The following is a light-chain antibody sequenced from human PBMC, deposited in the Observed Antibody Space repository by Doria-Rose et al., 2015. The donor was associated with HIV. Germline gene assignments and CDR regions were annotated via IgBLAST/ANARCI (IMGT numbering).Light chain of an antibody. V-gene: IGKV3-20*01. CDR3: HQYGTSWT. CDR1: QSFSSTY. Sequence: TQSPGTLSLSPGERATLSCRAGQSFSSTYLAWYQQKPGQAPSLLIYDGSTRATGIPDRCSASGSGTDFTLTINRLEPEDFALYYCHQYGTSWTFGQGTKVEI. J-gene: IGKJ1*01. CDR2: DGS.